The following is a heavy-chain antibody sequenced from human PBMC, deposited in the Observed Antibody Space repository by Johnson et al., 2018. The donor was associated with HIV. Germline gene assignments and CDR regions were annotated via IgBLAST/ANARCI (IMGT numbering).Heavy chain of an antibody. Sequence: QMLLVESGGGVVQPGRSLRLSCAASGFTFSSMHWVRQAPGKGLEWVAVIWYDGSNKYYAASVKGRFTISRDNSKNTLYLQMNSLRAEDTAVYYCARDRPIAPFDIWGQGTMVTVSS. CDR2: IWYDGSNK. CDR3: ARDRPIAPFDI. CDR1: GFTFSS. J-gene: IGHJ3*02. D-gene: IGHD3-22*01. V-gene: IGHV3-33*08.